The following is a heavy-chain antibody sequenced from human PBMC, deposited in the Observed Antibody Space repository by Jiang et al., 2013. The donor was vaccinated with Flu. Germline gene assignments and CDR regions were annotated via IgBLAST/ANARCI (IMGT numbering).Heavy chain of an antibody. Sequence: VQLLESGGGVVQPGRSLRLSCAASGFTFSSYAMHWVRQAPGKGLEWVAVISYDGSNKYYADSVKGRFTISRDNSKNTLYLQMNSLRAEDTAVYYCARDVGYSSGWSAPGAWGQGTLVTVSS. D-gene: IGHD6-19*01. CDR3: ARDVGYSSGWSAPGA. V-gene: IGHV3-30*04. CDR1: GFTFSSYA. CDR2: ISYDGSNK. J-gene: IGHJ5*02.